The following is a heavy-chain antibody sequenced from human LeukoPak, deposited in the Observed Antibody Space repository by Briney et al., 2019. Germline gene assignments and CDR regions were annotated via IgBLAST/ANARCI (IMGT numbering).Heavy chain of an antibody. Sequence: GGSLRLSCAASGFTFSSHWMSWVRQAPGKGLEWVANIKQDGSEKYYVDSVKGRFTISRDNATNSLYLQMNSLRAEDTAVYYCASIDSSGYYSPDAFDIWGQGTMVTVSS. CDR2: IKQDGSEK. V-gene: IGHV3-7*01. CDR1: GFTFSSHW. D-gene: IGHD3-22*01. CDR3: ASIDSSGYYSPDAFDI. J-gene: IGHJ3*02.